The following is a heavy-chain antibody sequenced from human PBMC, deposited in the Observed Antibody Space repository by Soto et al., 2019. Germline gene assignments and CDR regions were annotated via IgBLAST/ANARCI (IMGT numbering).Heavy chain of an antibody. CDR1: GDSVSSNSDS. J-gene: IGHJ4*02. CDR3: ARGKDGSIDY. Sequence: PSHTLSLTCAVSGDSVSSNSDSWNWIRQSPSGGLEWLGRTYYRSKWYNEYAVSVKSRITINPDTSKNQFSLRLNSVTPEDTAVYYCARGKDGSIDYWGQGTLVIVSS. CDR2: TYYRSKWYN. V-gene: IGHV6-1*01. D-gene: IGHD5-12*01.